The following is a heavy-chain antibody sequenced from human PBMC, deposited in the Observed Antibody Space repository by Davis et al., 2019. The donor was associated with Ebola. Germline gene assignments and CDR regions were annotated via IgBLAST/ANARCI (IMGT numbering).Heavy chain of an antibody. D-gene: IGHD2-15*01. Sequence: AASVKVSCKASGYTFTSYAMHWVRQAPGQRLEWMGWINSGNGNTKYSQKFQGRVTITADESTSTAYMELSSLRSEDTAVYYCARVRSCSGGSCHFDWYFDLWGRGTLVTVSS. CDR2: INSGNGNT. CDR3: ARVRSCSGGSCHFDWYFDL. J-gene: IGHJ2*01. CDR1: GYTFTSYA. V-gene: IGHV1-3*01.